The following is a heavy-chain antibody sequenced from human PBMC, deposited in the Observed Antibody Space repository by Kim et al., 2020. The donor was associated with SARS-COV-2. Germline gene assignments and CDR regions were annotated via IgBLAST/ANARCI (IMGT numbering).Heavy chain of an antibody. D-gene: IGHD3-10*01. CDR2: ISGSGGST. Sequence: GGSLRLSCAASGFTFSSYAMSWVRQAPGKGLEWVSAISGSGGSTYYADSVKGRFTISRDNSKNTLYLQMNSLRAEDTAVYYCAKDGIRFGELLYFDYWGQGTLVTVSS. V-gene: IGHV3-23*01. CDR1: GFTFSSYA. J-gene: IGHJ4*02. CDR3: AKDGIRFGELLYFDY.